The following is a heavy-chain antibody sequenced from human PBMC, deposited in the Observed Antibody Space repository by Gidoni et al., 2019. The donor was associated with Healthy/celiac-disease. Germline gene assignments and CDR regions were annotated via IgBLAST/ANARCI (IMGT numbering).Heavy chain of an antibody. CDR3: ARHSLVAAFSYYYGMDV. CDR2: IYPGDSDT. D-gene: IGHD2-15*01. V-gene: IGHV5-51*01. J-gene: IGHJ6*02. Sequence: EVQLVQSGAEVKKPGESLKISCKGSGYSFTSYWLGWVRQMPGKGLGWMGIIYPGDSDTRYTPSFQGQVTISADKSISTAYLQWSSLKASDTAMYYCARHSLVAAFSYYYGMDVWGQGTTVTVSS. CDR1: GYSFTSYW.